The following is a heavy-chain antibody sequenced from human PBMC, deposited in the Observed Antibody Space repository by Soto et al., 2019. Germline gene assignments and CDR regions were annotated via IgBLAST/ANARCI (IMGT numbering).Heavy chain of an antibody. CDR3: AKNFVNVEVDY. CDR2: ISGSGGST. J-gene: IGHJ4*02. V-gene: IGHV3-23*01. Sequence: EVQFLESGVGLVQPGGSLRLSCAASGFTFSSYAMSCVRQAPGKGLEWVSIISGSGGSTFSADSVKGRFTISRDNSMNTSYLQMNSLTAEDTAVYYCAKNFVNVEVDYWGQGTLVTFSS. D-gene: IGHD1-1*01. CDR1: GFTFSSYA.